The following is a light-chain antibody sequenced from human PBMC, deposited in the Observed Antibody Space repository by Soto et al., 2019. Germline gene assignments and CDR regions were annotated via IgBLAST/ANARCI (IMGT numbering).Light chain of an antibody. CDR2: DDS. CDR1: NIGSKS. Sequence: SYELTQPPSVSVAPGQTARITCGGNNIGSKSVHWYQQKLGQAPVLVVYDDSDRPSGIPERFSGSNSGNTATLTISRVEAGDEADYYCQVWDSSSDHLYVFGTGTQLTVL. CDR3: QVWDSSSDHLYV. J-gene: IGLJ1*01. V-gene: IGLV3-21*02.